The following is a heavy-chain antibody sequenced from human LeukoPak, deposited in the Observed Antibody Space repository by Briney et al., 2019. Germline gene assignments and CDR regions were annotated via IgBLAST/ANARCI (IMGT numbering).Heavy chain of an antibody. CDR3: ARSGVVITTRKGAFDI. Sequence: SETLSLTCTVSGGSISSYYWSWIRQPPGKGLEWIGYIYYSGSTNYNPSLKSRVTISVDTSKNQFSLKLSSVTAADTAVYYCARSGVVITTRKGAFDIWGQGTMVTVSS. J-gene: IGHJ3*02. V-gene: IGHV4-59*01. CDR1: GGSISSYY. CDR2: IYYSGST. D-gene: IGHD3-22*01.